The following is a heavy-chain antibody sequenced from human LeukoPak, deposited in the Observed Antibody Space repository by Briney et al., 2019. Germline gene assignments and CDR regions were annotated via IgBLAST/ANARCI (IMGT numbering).Heavy chain of an antibody. CDR1: GFTFSSYA. V-gene: IGHV3-23*01. D-gene: IGHD6-19*01. Sequence: GGSLRLSCAASGFTFSSYAMSWVRQAPGKGLEWVSDISGSGNSTYYADSVKGRFTISRDNSKNTLYLQMNSLRAEDTAVYYCAKDSSGWYRSLGYWGQGTLVTVSS. CDR2: ISGSGNST. J-gene: IGHJ4*02. CDR3: AKDSSGWYRSLGY.